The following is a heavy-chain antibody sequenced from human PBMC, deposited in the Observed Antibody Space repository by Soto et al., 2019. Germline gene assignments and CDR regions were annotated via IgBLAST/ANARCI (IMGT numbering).Heavy chain of an antibody. V-gene: IGHV1-69*02. CDR3: ARVRPIVGAEYYFDY. Sequence: QVQLVQSGAEVKKPGSSVKVSCKASGGTFSSYTISWVRQAPGQGLEWMGRIIPILGIANYAQKFQGRVTITADKSTSTAYMELSSLRSEDTAVYCCARVRPIVGAEYYFDYWGQGTLVTVSS. D-gene: IGHD1-26*01. J-gene: IGHJ4*02. CDR2: IIPILGIA. CDR1: GGTFSSYT.